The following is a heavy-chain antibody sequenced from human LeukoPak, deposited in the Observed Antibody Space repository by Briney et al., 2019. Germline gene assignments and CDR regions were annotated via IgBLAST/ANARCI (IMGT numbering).Heavy chain of an antibody. Sequence: SETLSLTCTVSGGSISSYYWSWIRQPPGKGLEWIGYIYHSGSTYYNPSLKSRVTISIDRSKNQFSLKLSSVAAADTAVYYCASTMIRDDAFDIWGQGTMVTVSS. J-gene: IGHJ3*02. D-gene: IGHD3-22*01. CDR3: ASTMIRDDAFDI. CDR1: GGSISSYY. V-gene: IGHV4-59*12. CDR2: IYHSGST.